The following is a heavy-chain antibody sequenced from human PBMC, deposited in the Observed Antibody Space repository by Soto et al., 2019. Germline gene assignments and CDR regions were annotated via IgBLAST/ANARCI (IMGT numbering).Heavy chain of an antibody. Sequence: GASVKVSCKASGYTFTSYGISWVRQAPGQGLEWMGWISAYNGNTNYAQKLQGRVTMTTDTSTSTAYMELRSLRSDDTAVYYCARAVELYCSGGSCYYNWFDPWGQGTLVTVSS. CDR3: ARAVELYCSGGSCYYNWFDP. CDR1: GYTFTSYG. CDR2: ISAYNGNT. J-gene: IGHJ5*02. D-gene: IGHD2-15*01. V-gene: IGHV1-18*01.